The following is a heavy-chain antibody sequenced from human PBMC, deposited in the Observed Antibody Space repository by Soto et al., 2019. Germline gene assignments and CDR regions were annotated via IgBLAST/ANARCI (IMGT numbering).Heavy chain of an antibody. CDR2: IYYSGST. V-gene: IGHV4-30-4*01. CDR1: GVSISSGDYY. Sequence: PSETLSLTCTVSGVSISSGDYYWSWIRQPPGKGLEWIGYIYYSGSTYYNPSLKSRVTISVDTSKNQFSLKLSSVTAADTAVYYCARDTGYGDSFDYYYYGMDVWGQGTTVTVSS. D-gene: IGHD4-17*01. CDR3: ARDTGYGDSFDYYYYGMDV. J-gene: IGHJ6*02.